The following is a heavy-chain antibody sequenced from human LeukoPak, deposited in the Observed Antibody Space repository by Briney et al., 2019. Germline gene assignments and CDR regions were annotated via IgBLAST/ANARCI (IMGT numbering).Heavy chain of an antibody. CDR2: IYYSGST. V-gene: IGHV4-39*01. J-gene: IGHJ4*02. CDR3: ARIPYSSGWHFDY. CDR1: GDSISSSSYY. D-gene: IGHD6-19*01. Sequence: SETLSLTCTVSGDSISSSSYYWGWIRQPPGRGLEWIGSIYYSGSTYYNPSLKSRVTISVDTSKNQFSLKLSSVTAADTAVYYCARIPYSSGWHFDYWGQGTLVTVSS.